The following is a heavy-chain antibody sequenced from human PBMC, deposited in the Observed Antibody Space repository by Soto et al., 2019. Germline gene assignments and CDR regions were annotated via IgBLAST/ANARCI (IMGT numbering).Heavy chain of an antibody. CDR2: IDPSDSYT. J-gene: IGHJ6*02. CDR3: ARQVITFDYYYYYYGMDV. V-gene: IGHV5-10-1*01. Sequence: GESLKISCKGSGYSFTSYWISWVRQMPGKGLEWMGRIDPSDSYTNYSPSFQGHVTISADKSISTAYLQWSSLKASDTAMYYCARQVITFDYYYYYYGMDVWGQGTTVTVSS. CDR1: GYSFTSYW. D-gene: IGHD5-12*01.